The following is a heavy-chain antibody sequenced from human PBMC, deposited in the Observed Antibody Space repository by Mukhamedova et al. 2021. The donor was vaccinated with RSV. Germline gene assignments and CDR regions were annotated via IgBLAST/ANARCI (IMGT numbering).Heavy chain of an antibody. V-gene: IGHV3-30*18. D-gene: IGHD2/OR15-2a*01. J-gene: IGHJ1*01. CDR1: GFTFSDYD. CDR2: ISFDGSDT. Sequence: GFTFSDYDIHWVRQAPGKGLEWVAFISFDGSDTNYAASVKGRFIISRDNSNSTLFLQMNSLRADATAVYFCAKPHPTISTYGWGQ. CDR3: AKPHPTISTYG.